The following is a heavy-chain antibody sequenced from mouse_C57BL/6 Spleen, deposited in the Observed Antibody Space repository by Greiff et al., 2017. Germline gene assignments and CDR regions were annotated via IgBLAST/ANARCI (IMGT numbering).Heavy chain of an antibody. D-gene: IGHD4-1*01. Sequence: VQLQQPGAELVRPGASVKLSCTASGFNIKDDYMHWVKQRPDQGLEWIGWIDPENGDTEYASKFQGKATITADTSSNTAYLQLSSLTSEDTAVYYCTLTGTDYFDDWGQGTTLTVSS. J-gene: IGHJ2*01. CDR3: TLTGTDYFDD. V-gene: IGHV14-4*01. CDR2: IDPENGDT. CDR1: GFNIKDDY.